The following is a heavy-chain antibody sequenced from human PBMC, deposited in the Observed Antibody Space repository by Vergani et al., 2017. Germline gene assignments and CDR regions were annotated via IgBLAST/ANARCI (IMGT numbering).Heavy chain of an antibody. D-gene: IGHD2-2*01. V-gene: IGHV5-51*01. CDR3: ARDSGYCSSTSCSEDYYYYGMDV. Sequence: EVQLVQSGAEVKKPGESLKISCKGSGYSFTSYWIGWVRQMPGKGLEWMGIIYPGDSDTRYSPSFQGQVTISADKSISTAYLQWSSLKASDTAMYYCARDSGYCSSTSCSEDYYYYGMDVWGQGTTVTVSS. CDR1: GYSFTSYW. J-gene: IGHJ6*02. CDR2: IYPGDSDT.